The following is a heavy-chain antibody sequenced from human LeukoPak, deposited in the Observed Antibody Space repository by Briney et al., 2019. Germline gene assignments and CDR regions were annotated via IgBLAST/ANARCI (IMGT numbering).Heavy chain of an antibody. CDR3: ARDQAGTGYV. V-gene: IGHV4-39*07. D-gene: IGHD1-1*01. Sequence: SETLSLTCTVSGGSISSSSYYWGWIRQPPGKGLEWIGSIYYSGSTYYNPSFKSRVTISVDTSKNQFSLKLSSVTAADTAVYYCARDQAGTGYVWGQGTLVTVSS. J-gene: IGHJ4*02. CDR2: IYYSGST. CDR1: GGSISSSSYY.